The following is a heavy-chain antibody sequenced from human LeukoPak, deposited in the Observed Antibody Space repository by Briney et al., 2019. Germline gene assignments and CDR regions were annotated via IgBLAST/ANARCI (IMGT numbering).Heavy chain of an antibody. Sequence: GESLKISCKASGYSFTNYWIGWVRQMPGKGLEWMGIIYPGDSDTKYSPSFQGQVTISADKSISTTYLQWSSLTASDTAMYYCARHLVVAGENWFDPWGQGTLVTASS. D-gene: IGHD6-19*01. J-gene: IGHJ5*02. V-gene: IGHV5-51*01. CDR1: GYSFTNYW. CDR3: ARHLVVAGENWFDP. CDR2: IYPGDSDT.